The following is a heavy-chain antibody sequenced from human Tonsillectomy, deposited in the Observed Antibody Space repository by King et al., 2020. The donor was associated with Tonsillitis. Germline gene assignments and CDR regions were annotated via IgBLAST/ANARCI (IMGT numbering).Heavy chain of an antibody. CDR3: AGDASQQLGEWWFDP. Sequence: EVQLVESGGGLVQPGGSLRLSCAASGFTFSSYSMNWVRQAPGKGLEWVSYITSSSSTIYYADSVKGRFTISRDNAKNSLYLQMNSLRDEDTAVYYGAGDASQQLGEWWFDPWGQGTLVTVSS. CDR1: GFTFSSYS. CDR2: ITSSSSTI. D-gene: IGHD6-13*01. V-gene: IGHV3-48*02. J-gene: IGHJ5*02.